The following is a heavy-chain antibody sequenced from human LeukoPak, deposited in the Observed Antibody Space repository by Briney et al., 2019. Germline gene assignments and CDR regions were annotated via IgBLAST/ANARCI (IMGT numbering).Heavy chain of an antibody. CDR1: VCTFTSYG. V-gene: IGHV1-18*01. Sequence: GASVKVSCQASVCTFTSYGSNEVRPAPGKGLDWMGLISSYNGNTNYAQKLQGRVTMTTDTSTSTDYMELRSRRSDDTAVYYCARDIEEGSSSWYKRYYFDYWGQGTLVTVSS. J-gene: IGHJ4*02. CDR2: ISSYNGNT. CDR3: ARDIEEGSSSWYKRYYFDY. D-gene: IGHD6-13*01.